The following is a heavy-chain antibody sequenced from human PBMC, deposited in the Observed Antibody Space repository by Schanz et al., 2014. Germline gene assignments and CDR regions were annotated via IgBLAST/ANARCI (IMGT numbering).Heavy chain of an antibody. CDR3: AKGLYDDNAGGWFDY. V-gene: IGHV3-23*01. Sequence: EVQLLDSGGGLVQPGGSLRLSCAASGFTFSTYAMSWVRQAPGKGLEWVSALSGSGGSTYYADSVKGRFTISRDNSKNPLYLQMNSLRAEDTAVYNCAKGLYDDNAGGWFDYWGQGTLVTVSS. CDR1: GFTFSTYA. J-gene: IGHJ4*02. CDR2: LSGSGGST. D-gene: IGHD3-16*01.